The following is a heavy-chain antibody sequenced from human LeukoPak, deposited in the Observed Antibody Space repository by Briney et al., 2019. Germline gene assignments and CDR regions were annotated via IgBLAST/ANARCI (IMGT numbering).Heavy chain of an antibody. CDR2: ISYDGSNK. CDR1: GFTFSSYG. V-gene: IGHV3-30*18. Sequence: GGSLRLSCAASGFTFSSYGMHWVRQAPGKGLEWVAVISYDGSNKYYADSVKGRFTISRDNSKNTLYLQMNSLRAEDTAAYYCAKDALAPRYCSSTSCYPPYNWFDPWGQGTLVTVSS. J-gene: IGHJ5*02. D-gene: IGHD2-2*01. CDR3: AKDALAPRYCSSTSCYPPYNWFDP.